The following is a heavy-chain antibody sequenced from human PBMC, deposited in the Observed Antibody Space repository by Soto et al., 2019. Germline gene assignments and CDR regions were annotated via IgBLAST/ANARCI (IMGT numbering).Heavy chain of an antibody. CDR3: ARGPFHFVVVPAAMYYYYYMDV. D-gene: IGHD2-2*01. V-gene: IGHV4-34*01. CDR2: INHSGST. J-gene: IGHJ6*03. Sequence: SETLSLTCAVYGGSFSGYYWSWIRQPPGKRLEWIGEINHSGSTNYNPSLKSRVTISVDTSKNQFSLKLSSVTAADTAVYYCARGPFHFVVVPAAMYYYYYMDVWGKGTTVTVSS. CDR1: GGSFSGYY.